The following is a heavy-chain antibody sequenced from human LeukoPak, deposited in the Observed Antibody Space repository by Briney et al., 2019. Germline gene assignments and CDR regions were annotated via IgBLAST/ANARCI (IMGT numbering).Heavy chain of an antibody. D-gene: IGHD6-13*01. CDR1: GGTFSSYA. J-gene: IGHJ5*02. CDR3: ARVLRIAAAAPDWFDP. Sequence: ASVKVSCKASGGTFSSYAISWVRQAPGQGLEWMGGIIPIFGTANYAQKFQGRVTITADESTSTAYMEPSSLRSEDTAVYYCARVLRIAAAAPDWFDPWGQGTLVTVSS. V-gene: IGHV1-69*13. CDR2: IIPIFGTA.